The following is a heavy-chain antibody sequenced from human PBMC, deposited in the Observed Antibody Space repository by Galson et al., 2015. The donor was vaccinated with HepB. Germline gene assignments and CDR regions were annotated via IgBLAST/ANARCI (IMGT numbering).Heavy chain of an antibody. D-gene: IGHD2-21*01. J-gene: IGHJ5*02. CDR1: GYTLTELS. V-gene: IGHV1-24*01. Sequence: SVKVSCKVSGYTLTELSMHWVRQAPGKGLEWMGGFDPEDGETIYAQKFQGRVTMTEDTSTDTAYMELSSLRSEDTAVYYCALIRQGKNWFDPWGQGTLVTVSS. CDR2: FDPEDGET. CDR3: ALIRQGKNWFDP.